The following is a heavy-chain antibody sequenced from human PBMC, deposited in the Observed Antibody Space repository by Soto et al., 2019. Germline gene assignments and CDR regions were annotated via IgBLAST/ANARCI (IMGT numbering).Heavy chain of an antibody. CDR3: TRDPPTTVTTAQHFDY. J-gene: IGHJ4*02. CDR2: INAANGNT. CDR1: GYTFTTYT. D-gene: IGHD4-17*01. V-gene: IGHV1-3*01. Sequence: QVQLVQSGAEVKKPGASVKVSCTASGYTFTTYTMHWVRQAPGQRLEWMGWINAANGNTRYSQKFQGRVTLTRDTSAYTASMELSSLTSEDTAVYYCTRDPPTTVTTAQHFDYWGQGTLVTVSS.